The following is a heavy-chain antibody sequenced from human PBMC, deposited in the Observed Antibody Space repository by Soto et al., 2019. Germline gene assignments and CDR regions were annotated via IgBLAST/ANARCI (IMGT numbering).Heavy chain of an antibody. CDR3: ATSQKGYNWNYFDH. Sequence: SETLSLTCAVSGGSVSGSYYYWAWLRQSPGKGPEWIGSVFHTGFTSYNPSLESRVSVSVDTSKSQFSLKLSAVTASDTAVYYCATSQKGYNWNYFDHWGQGALVTVPQ. V-gene: IGHV4-39*01. CDR2: VFHTGFT. D-gene: IGHD1-1*01. J-gene: IGHJ4*02. CDR1: GGSVSGSYYY.